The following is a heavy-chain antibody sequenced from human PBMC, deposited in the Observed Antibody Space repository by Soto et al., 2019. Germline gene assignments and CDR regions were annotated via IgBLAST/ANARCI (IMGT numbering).Heavy chain of an antibody. Sequence: GGSLRLSCAASGFTFSSYAMSWVRQAPGKGLEWVSFTFNYGGRLYYADSVKGRFAISRDNSKNTVYLQMNSLRAEDTAVYYCARAPNSGSYYGAFDIWGQGTMVTVSS. V-gene: IGHV3-21*01. CDR2: TFNYGGRL. CDR1: GFTFSSYA. D-gene: IGHD1-26*01. J-gene: IGHJ3*02. CDR3: ARAPNSGSYYGAFDI.